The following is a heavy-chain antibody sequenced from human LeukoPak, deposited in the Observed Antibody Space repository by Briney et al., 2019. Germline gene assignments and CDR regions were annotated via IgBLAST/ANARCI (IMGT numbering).Heavy chain of an antibody. V-gene: IGHV1-69*04. J-gene: IGHJ5*02. CDR2: IIPILGIA. CDR3: ARDSRYSSSWYGRAFFDP. CDR1: GGTFSSYA. D-gene: IGHD6-13*01. Sequence: GSSVKVSCKASGGTFSSYAISWVRQAPGQGLEWMGRIIPILGIANYAQKFQGRVTITADKSTSTAYMELSSLRSEDTAVYYCARDSRYSSSWYGRAFFDPWGQGTLVTVSS.